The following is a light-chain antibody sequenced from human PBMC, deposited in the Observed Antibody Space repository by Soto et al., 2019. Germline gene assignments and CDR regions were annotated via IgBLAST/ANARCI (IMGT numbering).Light chain of an antibody. Sequence: DIQMTQSPSTRSASVGDRVSSTCRASQSISSWLAWYQQKPGKAPKLLIYDASSLESGVPSRFSGSGSGTEFTLTISSLQPHDFATYYCQQYNSYSWTFGQGTKVDIK. CDR3: QQYNSYSWT. J-gene: IGKJ1*01. V-gene: IGKV1-5*01. CDR2: DAS. CDR1: QSISSW.